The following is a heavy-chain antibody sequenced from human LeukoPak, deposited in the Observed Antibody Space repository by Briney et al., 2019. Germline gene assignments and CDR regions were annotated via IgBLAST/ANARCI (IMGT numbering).Heavy chain of an antibody. Sequence: PSETLSFTCTVSGVSISSYYWSWIRQPLGKGLEWIGYIYYSGSTNYNPSLKSRVTISVATSKNQFSLKLSSVTAADTAVYFCARARRIAARPYYYYYMDVWGKGTTVTVSS. J-gene: IGHJ6*03. CDR2: IYYSGST. D-gene: IGHD6-6*01. CDR1: GVSISSYY. V-gene: IGHV4-59*01. CDR3: ARARRIAARPYYYYYMDV.